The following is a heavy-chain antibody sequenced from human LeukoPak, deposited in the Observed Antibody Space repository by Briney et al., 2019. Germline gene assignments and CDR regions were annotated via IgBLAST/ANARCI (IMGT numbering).Heavy chain of an antibody. D-gene: IGHD6-13*01. CDR1: GGSISSGSYY. CDR2: IYTSGST. J-gene: IGHJ4*02. Sequence: PSETLSLTCTASGGSISSGSYYWSWIRQPAGKGLEWIGRIYTSGSTNYNPSLKSRVTISVDTSKNQFSLKLSSVTAADTAVYYCATALVAAGSSLDYWGQGTLVTVSS. V-gene: IGHV4-61*02. CDR3: ATALVAAGSSLDY.